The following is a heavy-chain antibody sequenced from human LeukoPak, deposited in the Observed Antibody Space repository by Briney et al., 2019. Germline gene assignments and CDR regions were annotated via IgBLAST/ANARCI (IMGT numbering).Heavy chain of an antibody. CDR1: GFTFSSYG. Sequence: PEGSLRLSCAASGFTFSSYGMHWVRQAPGKGLEWVAVISYDGSNKYYTDSVKGRFTISRDNSKNTLYLQMNSLRAEDTAVYYCAKGRGWEASYYYYYMDVWGKGTTVTISS. CDR3: AKGRGWEASYYYYYMDV. V-gene: IGHV3-30*18. J-gene: IGHJ6*03. CDR2: ISYDGSNK. D-gene: IGHD1-26*01.